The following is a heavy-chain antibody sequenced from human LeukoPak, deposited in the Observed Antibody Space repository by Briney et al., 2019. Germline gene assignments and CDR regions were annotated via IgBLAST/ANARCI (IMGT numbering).Heavy chain of an antibody. CDR2: IKSKTDGGTI. CDR3: TTSLTSGYYIDY. D-gene: IGHD3-22*01. J-gene: IGHJ4*02. CDR1: GFTFNNAW. Sequence: GGSLRLSCAASGFTFNNAWMNWGRQTPGKGLEWVGRIKSKTDGGTIDYAALVKGRFTISRDDSKNTLFLQMNSLKTEDTALYYCTTSLTSGYYIDYWGQGTLVTVSS. V-gene: IGHV3-15*01.